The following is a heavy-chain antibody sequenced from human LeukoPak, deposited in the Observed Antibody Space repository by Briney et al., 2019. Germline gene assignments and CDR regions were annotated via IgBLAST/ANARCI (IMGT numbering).Heavy chain of an antibody. D-gene: IGHD3-16*01. V-gene: IGHV1-2*02. CDR1: EYTFTAYY. J-gene: IGHJ4*02. Sequence: GASVKVSCKASEYTFTAYYVHWVRQAPGQGLEWMGLINPNSGGTNYAQRFQGRVTMTRDTSISTAYMELSNLTSDDTAVYFCARDKGTLGGDYWGQGTLVTVSS. CDR2: INPNSGGT. CDR3: ARDKGTLGGDY.